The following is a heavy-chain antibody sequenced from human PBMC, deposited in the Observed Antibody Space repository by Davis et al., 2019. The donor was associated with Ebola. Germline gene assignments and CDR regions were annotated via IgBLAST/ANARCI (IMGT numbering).Heavy chain of an antibody. V-gene: IGHV3-7*03. D-gene: IGHD2-15*01. J-gene: IGHJ3*02. Sequence: LTISCAASGFTFRSYWMSWVRQAPGKGLEWVANIKQDGSEKYYVDSVKGRFTISRDNAKNSLYLQMNSLRSDDTAVYYCARDRPTYCSGGSCYFLAFDIWGQGTMVTVSS. CDR1: GFTFRSYW. CDR3: ARDRPTYCSGGSCYFLAFDI. CDR2: IKQDGSEK.